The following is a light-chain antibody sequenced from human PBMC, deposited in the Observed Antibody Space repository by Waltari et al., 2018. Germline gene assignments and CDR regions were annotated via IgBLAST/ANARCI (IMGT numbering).Light chain of an antibody. V-gene: IGKV1-5*03. CDR1: QSISNW. Sequence: DIQMTQSPPTLSASVGDRITMSCRASQSISNWLAWDQQKPGKAPKLLIYKASDLETGVPSRFSGSGSGTEFTLTISSLQPDDFATYYCQHYNSYPYTFGQGTKLEIK. CDR2: KAS. J-gene: IGKJ2*01. CDR3: QHYNSYPYT.